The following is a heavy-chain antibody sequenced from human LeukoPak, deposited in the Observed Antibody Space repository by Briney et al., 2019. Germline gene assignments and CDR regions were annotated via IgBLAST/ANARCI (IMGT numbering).Heavy chain of an antibody. CDR2: ISGSGGST. D-gene: IGHD3-10*01. V-gene: IGHV3-23*01. Sequence: GGSLRLSCAASGFTFSSYALSWVRQAPGKGLEWVSAISGSGGSTYYADSVEGRFTISRDNSKNTLYLQMNSLRAEDTAVYYCAKAPGGSGAYYCYGMDVWGQGTTVTVSS. CDR1: GFTFSSYA. J-gene: IGHJ6*02. CDR3: AKAPGGSGAYYCYGMDV.